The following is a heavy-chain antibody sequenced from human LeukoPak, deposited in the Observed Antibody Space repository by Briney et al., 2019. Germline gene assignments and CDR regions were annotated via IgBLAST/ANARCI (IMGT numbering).Heavy chain of an antibody. CDR1: GFTFSSYW. D-gene: IGHD6-13*01. CDR2: INQDGSEE. Sequence: GGSLRLSCAASGFTFSSYWMSWVRQATGKGLEWVANINQDGSEEYYVDSVKGRFTISRDNAKNSLYLQMNSLTVEDTAVYYCARERAAAENYMDVSGKRTTVTASS. V-gene: IGHV3-7*01. J-gene: IGHJ6*03. CDR3: ARERAAAENYMDV.